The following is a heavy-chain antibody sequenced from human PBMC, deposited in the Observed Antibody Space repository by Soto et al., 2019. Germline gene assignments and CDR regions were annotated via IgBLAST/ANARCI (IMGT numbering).Heavy chain of an antibody. V-gene: IGHV4-31*03. D-gene: IGHD5-12*01. CDR3: ARGLREWLPNPNYFDY. CDR2: IYYSAST. Sequence: SETLSLTCTVSGGSISSGGYYWSWIRQHPGKGLEWIGYIYYSASTYYNPSLKSRVTISVDTSKNQFSLKLSSVTAADTAVYYCARGLREWLPNPNYFDYWGQGTLVTVSS. J-gene: IGHJ4*02. CDR1: GGSISSGGYY.